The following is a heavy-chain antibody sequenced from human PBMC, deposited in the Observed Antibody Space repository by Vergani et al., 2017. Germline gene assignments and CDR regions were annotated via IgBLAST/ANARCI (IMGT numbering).Heavy chain of an antibody. CDR2: INHSGST. D-gene: IGHD6-6*01. CDR3: ARGRIAARLFDY. V-gene: IGHV4-39*07. CDR1: GGSISSGSYY. Sequence: QVQLQESGPGLVKPSQTLSLTCTVSGGSISSGSYYWSWIRQPPGKGLEWIGEINHSGSTNYNPSLKSRVTISVDTSKNQFSLKLSSVTAADTAVYYCARGRIAARLFDYWGQGTLVTVSS. J-gene: IGHJ4*02.